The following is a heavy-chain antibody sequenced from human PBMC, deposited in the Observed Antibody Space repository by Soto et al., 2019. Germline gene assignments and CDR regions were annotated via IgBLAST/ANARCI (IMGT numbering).Heavy chain of an antibody. CDR1: GGSISSGGYY. CDR2: IYYSGST. CDR3: ARGGRITMVRGVINWFDT. D-gene: IGHD3-10*01. Sequence: SSETLSLTCTVSGGSISSGGYYWSWIRQHPGKGLEWIGYIYYSGSTYYNPSLKSRVTISVDTSKNQFSLKLSSVTAADTAVYYCARGGRITMVRGVINWFDTWGQGTLVTVSS. V-gene: IGHV4-31*03. J-gene: IGHJ5*02.